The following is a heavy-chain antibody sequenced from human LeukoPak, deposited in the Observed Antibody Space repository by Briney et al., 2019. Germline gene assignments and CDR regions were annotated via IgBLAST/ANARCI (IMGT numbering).Heavy chain of an antibody. D-gene: IGHD4-17*01. CDR2: IYYSGST. V-gene: IGHV4-59*11. J-gene: IGHJ4*02. CDR1: GGSISSHY. Sequence: TSETLSLTCTVSGGSISSHYWSWIRQPPGKGLEWIGHIYYSGSTNYNPSLKSRVTISVDTSKNQFSLKLSSVTAADTAVYYCARVRYGEIDYWGQGTLVTVSS. CDR3: ARVRYGEIDY.